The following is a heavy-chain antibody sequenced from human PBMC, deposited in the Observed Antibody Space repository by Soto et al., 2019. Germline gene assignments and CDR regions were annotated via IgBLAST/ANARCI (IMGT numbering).Heavy chain of an antibody. J-gene: IGHJ4*02. D-gene: IGHD6-19*01. CDR2: VYYTGST. Sequence: PSETLSLTCTVSGASISSYAWSWIRQPAGKGLEWLGYVYYTGSTNYSPSLRSRVSISVDTSKNEFSLRLSSVTAADTAVYFCARSVAVPGAHIDYWGQGTQVTVSS. V-gene: IGHV4-59*01. CDR3: ARSVAVPGAHIDY. CDR1: GASISSYA.